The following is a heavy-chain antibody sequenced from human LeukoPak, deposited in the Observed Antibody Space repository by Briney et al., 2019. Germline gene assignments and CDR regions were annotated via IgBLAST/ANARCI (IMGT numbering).Heavy chain of an antibody. CDR2: IKSKTDGGTT. D-gene: IGHD2-21*02. Sequence: GGSLRLSCAASGFTFSNAWMSWVRQAPGKGLEWVGRIKSKTDGGTTDYAAPVKGRFTISRDDSKNTLYLQMNSLRAEDTAVYYCAKVPHGGAYCGGDCQVVFDYWGQGTLVTVSS. V-gene: IGHV3-15*01. J-gene: IGHJ4*02. CDR1: GFTFSNAW. CDR3: AKVPHGGAYCGGDCQVVFDY.